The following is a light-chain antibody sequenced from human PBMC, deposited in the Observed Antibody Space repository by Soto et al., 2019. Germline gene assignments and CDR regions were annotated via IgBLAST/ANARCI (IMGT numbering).Light chain of an antibody. CDR2: KAT. V-gene: IGKV1-5*03. Sequence: DIQMTQSPSTVSASVGDGVTITCRASHSIGSWLAWYQQKPGSAPKLLIYKATNLQTGVPSRFSGSGSGTDFSLTIRSMQTVDYANYFCQHYNGIQYTFGPGTKVDIK. CDR3: QHYNGIQYT. J-gene: IGKJ2*01. CDR1: HSIGSW.